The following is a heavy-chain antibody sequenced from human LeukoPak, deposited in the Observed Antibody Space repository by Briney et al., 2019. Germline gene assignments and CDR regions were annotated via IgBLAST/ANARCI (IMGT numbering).Heavy chain of an antibody. CDR2: VYYSGST. CDR1: GASISSSY. J-gene: IGHJ3*02. CDR3: ARPYNWNDGFDAFDI. Sequence: KPSETLSLTCTVSGASISSSYWDWIRQPPGKGLEWIGYVYYSGSTNYNPSLKSRVTISVDTSKNQFSLKLSSVTAADTAVYYCARPYNWNDGFDAFDIWGQGTMVTVSS. D-gene: IGHD1-20*01. V-gene: IGHV4-59*01.